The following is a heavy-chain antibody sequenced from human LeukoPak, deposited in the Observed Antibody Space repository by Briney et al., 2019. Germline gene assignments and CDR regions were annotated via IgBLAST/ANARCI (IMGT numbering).Heavy chain of an antibody. CDR2: ISSSGSTI. CDR3: ARVQPPYYYGMDV. Sequence: PGGSLRLSCAASGFTFSDYYMSWIRQAPGKGLEWISYISSSGSTIYYADSVKGRFTISRDNAKNSLYLQMNSLRAVDTAVYFCARVQPPYYYGMDVWGQGTTVTVSS. V-gene: IGHV3-11*01. D-gene: IGHD3-10*01. J-gene: IGHJ6*02. CDR1: GFTFSDYY.